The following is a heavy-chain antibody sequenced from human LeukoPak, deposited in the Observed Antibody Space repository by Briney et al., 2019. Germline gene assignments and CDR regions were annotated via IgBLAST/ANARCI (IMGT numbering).Heavy chain of an antibody. D-gene: IGHD6-19*01. Sequence: SETLSLTCTVSGGSISSYYWSWIRQPPGKGLEWIGYIYYSGSTNYNPSHKSRVTISVDTSKNQFSLKLSSVTAADTAVYYCARDLEWLIFDYWGQGTLVTVSS. CDR2: IYYSGST. CDR1: GGSISSYY. J-gene: IGHJ4*02. V-gene: IGHV4-59*01. CDR3: ARDLEWLIFDY.